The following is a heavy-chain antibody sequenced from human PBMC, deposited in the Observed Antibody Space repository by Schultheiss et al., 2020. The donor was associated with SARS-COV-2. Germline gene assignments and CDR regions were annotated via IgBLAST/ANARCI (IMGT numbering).Heavy chain of an antibody. CDR1: GFTFSSYS. CDR3: AKDRGYYDTHYGMDV. J-gene: IGHJ6*02. V-gene: IGHV3-30*02. D-gene: IGHD3-22*01. CDR2: IRYDGSNK. Sequence: GGSLRLSCAASGFTFSSYSMNWVRQAPGKGLEWVAFIRYDGSNKYYADSVKGRFTISRDNSKNTLYLQMNSLRAEDTAVYYCAKDRGYYDTHYGMDVWGQGTTVTVSS.